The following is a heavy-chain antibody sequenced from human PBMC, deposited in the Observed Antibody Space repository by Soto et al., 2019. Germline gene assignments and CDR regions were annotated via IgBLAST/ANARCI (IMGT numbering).Heavy chain of an antibody. J-gene: IGHJ3*02. V-gene: IGHV4-39*01. CDR2: VYYSGNA. CDR3: ARHENIVVVSAATAFDI. CDR1: GGSISSSSHF. Sequence: LSLTCSVSGGSISSSSHFWGWIRQPPGKGLEWIGTVYYSGNAYFSPSLKSRVTISVDTSKNQFSLNLSSVTAADTAVYYCARHENIVVVSAATAFDIWGQGTMVTVSS. D-gene: IGHD2-15*01.